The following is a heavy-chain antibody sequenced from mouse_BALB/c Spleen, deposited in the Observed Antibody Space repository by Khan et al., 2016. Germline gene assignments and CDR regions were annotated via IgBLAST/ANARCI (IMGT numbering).Heavy chain of an antibody. CDR2: ILPGSGNT. V-gene: IGHV1-9*01. Sequence: QVQLQQSGAELVKPGASVKISCKASGYTFSSYWIEWLKQRPGHGLEWIGEILPGSGNTNYNEKFKGKATFTADTSSNTAYMHLSSLTSEDSVVYCCASALWGLDYWGQGTTVTVSS. CDR3: ASALWGLDY. CDR1: GYTFSSYW. J-gene: IGHJ2*01. D-gene: IGHD6-1*01.